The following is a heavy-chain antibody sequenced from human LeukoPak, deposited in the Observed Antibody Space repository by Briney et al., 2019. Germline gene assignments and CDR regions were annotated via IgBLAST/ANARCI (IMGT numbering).Heavy chain of an antibody. Sequence: SETLSLTCTVSGGSISSYYWSWIRQPAGKGLEWIGRIYTSGSTTYNPSLKSRVTMSVDTSKNQFSLKLSSVTAADTAVYYCARDRVGVVPAAMGGYYWGQGTLVTVSS. CDR1: GGSISSYY. J-gene: IGHJ4*02. D-gene: IGHD2-2*01. V-gene: IGHV4-4*07. CDR3: ARDRVGVVPAAMGGYY. CDR2: IYTSGST.